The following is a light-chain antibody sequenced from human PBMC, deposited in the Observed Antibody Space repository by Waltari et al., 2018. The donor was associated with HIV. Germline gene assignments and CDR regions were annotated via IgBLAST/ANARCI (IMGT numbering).Light chain of an antibody. J-gene: IGKJ2*01. CDR2: DAS. V-gene: IGKV3-11*01. CDR1: QSVSSY. CDR3: QQRSNWPPYT. Sequence: EIVLTKSPATLSLSPGERATLSCRASQSVSSYLAWYQPKPGQAPRLLIYDASNRATGIPSRFSGSVSGTDFTLTITSLEPEDCAVYYCQQRSNWPPYTFGQGTKLEIK.